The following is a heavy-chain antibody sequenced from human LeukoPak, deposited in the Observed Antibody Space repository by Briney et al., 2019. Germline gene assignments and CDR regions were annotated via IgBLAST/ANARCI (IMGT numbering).Heavy chain of an antibody. CDR3: ARASGPGTVDY. Sequence: PGGSLRLSCAASGFTFSSYWMSWVRQAPGKGLEWVANINQDGSETYYVDSVKGRFTVSRDNGKNSLFLQMSSLRGEDTAVYYCARASGPGTVDYWGQGTQVTVSS. CDR2: INQDGSET. J-gene: IGHJ4*02. D-gene: IGHD6-13*01. V-gene: IGHV3-7*01. CDR1: GFTFSSYW.